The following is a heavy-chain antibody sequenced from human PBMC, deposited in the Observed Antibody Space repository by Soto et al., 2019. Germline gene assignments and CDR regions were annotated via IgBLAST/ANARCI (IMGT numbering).Heavy chain of an antibody. CDR3: ARGYYTSWYWFDR. D-gene: IGHD6-13*01. CDR1: GGSVSTGVHY. J-gene: IGHJ2*01. V-gene: IGHV4-61*08. CDR2: IYYSGST. Sequence: QVQLQESGPGLVKPSETLSLTCTVSVSGGSVSTGVHYWSWIRQPPGKGLEWIGDIYYSGSTNYSPSLKSRVTISVDTSKNQFSLKLTSVTAADTAVYYCARGYYTSWYWFDRWGRGTLVTVSS.